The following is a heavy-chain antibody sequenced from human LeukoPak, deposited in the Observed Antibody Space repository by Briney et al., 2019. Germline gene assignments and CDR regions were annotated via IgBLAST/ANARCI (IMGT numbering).Heavy chain of an antibody. J-gene: IGHJ4*02. Sequence: PGGSLRLSCAASGFSFGSYAMSWVRQAAGKGLEWVSEICGSGSGSGDCTHYADSVKGRFTISRDNSKKTLYLQMNSLRAEDTAVYYCARWGTGYSYGLLVYWGQGTLVTVSS. D-gene: IGHD5-18*01. CDR3: ARWGTGYSYGLLVY. V-gene: IGHV3-23*01. CDR1: GFSFGSYA. CDR2: ICGSGSGSGDCT.